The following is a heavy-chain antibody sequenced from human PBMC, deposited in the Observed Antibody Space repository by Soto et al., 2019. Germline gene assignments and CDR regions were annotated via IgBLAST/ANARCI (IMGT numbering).Heavy chain of an antibody. CDR3: ATRNTIFGVATRFDP. V-gene: IGHV1-24*01. D-gene: IGHD3-3*01. CDR1: GGTFSSYT. CDR2: FDPEDGET. J-gene: IGHJ5*02. Sequence: ASVKVSCKASGGTFSSYTISWVRQAPGKGLEWMGGFDPEDGETIYAQKFQGRVTMTEDTSTDTAYMELSSLRSEDTAVYYCATRNTIFGVATRFDPWGQGTLVTVSS.